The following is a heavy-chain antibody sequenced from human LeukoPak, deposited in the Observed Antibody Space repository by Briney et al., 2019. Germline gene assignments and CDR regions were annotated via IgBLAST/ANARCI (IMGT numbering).Heavy chain of an antibody. J-gene: IGHJ1*01. Sequence: GGSLRLSCAASGFTFSSYAMHWVRQAPGKGLEYVSAISSNGGSTYYANSVKGRFTISRDNSKNTLYLQMNSLRAEDTAVYYCAKDRHCSGGSCYTGKTEYFQHWGQGTLVTVSS. CDR1: GFTFSSYA. CDR2: ISSNGGST. CDR3: AKDRHCSGGSCYTGKTEYFQH. D-gene: IGHD2-15*01. V-gene: IGHV3-64*01.